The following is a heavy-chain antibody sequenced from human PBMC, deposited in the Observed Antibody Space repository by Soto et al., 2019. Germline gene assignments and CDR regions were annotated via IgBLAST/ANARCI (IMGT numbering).Heavy chain of an antibody. J-gene: IGHJ6*02. CDR3: ATVWSVVATICSYDMDI. CDR1: GFTFSSYA. CDR2: ISGSGGST. Sequence: GESLQISCAASGFTFSSYAMSWVRQVPGKGLEWVSAISGSGGSTYYADSVKGRFTISRDNSKNTLYLQMSRMRAEETAVYYCATVWSVVATICSYDMDIWGQGTTLTVSS. V-gene: IGHV3-23*01. D-gene: IGHD5-12*01.